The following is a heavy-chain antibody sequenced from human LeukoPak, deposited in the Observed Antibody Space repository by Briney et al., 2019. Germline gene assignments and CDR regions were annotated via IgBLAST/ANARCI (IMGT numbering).Heavy chain of an antibody. Sequence: ASVKVSCKASGYTFTGYYLHWVRQAPGQGLEWMGCVNPNSGDTNYAQKFQGRVTMTRDTSISTAYMELSRLRSDDTAVYYCARPRSRDAFDIWGQGTMVTVSS. V-gene: IGHV1-2*02. CDR3: ARPRSRDAFDI. CDR1: GYTFTGYY. D-gene: IGHD2-2*01. J-gene: IGHJ3*02. CDR2: VNPNSGDT.